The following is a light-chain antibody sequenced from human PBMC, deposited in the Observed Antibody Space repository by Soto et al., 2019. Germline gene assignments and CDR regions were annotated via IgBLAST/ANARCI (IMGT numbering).Light chain of an antibody. V-gene: IGLV3-1*01. Sequence: SYELTQPPSVSVSPGQTASITCSGDKLGDKYACWYQQKPGQSPVLVIYGDSKRPSGIPERFSGSNSGNTATLTISGTQAMDEADYYCQAWDSSTGVVFGGGTKLTGL. CDR3: QAWDSSTGVV. CDR2: GDS. CDR1: KLGDKY. J-gene: IGLJ2*01.